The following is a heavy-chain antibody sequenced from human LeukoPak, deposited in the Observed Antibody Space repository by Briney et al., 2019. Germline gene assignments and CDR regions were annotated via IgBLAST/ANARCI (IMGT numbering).Heavy chain of an antibody. CDR3: ARFNSYGYDYYYYYDMDV. V-gene: IGHV5-51*01. Sequence: GESLKISCKGSGYSFTSYWIGWVRQMPGKGLEWMGIIYPGDSDTRYSPSFQGQVTISADKSISTAYLQWSSLKASDTAMYYCARFNSYGYDYYYYYDMDVWGQGTTVTVSS. CDR1: GYSFTSYW. CDR2: IYPGDSDT. J-gene: IGHJ6*02. D-gene: IGHD5-18*01.